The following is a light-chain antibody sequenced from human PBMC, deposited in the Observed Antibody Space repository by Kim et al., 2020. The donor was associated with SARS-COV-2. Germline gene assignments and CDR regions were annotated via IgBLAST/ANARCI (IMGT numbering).Light chain of an antibody. V-gene: IGLV2-14*04. Sequence: GQSITLSCTGSRSDVGGYNHVSWYQQHPENVPKLMIYDVNKRPSWVSSRFSGSKSGNTASLTISGLQTEDEADYYCSSYASSTTWVFGGGTQLTVL. CDR2: DVN. J-gene: IGLJ3*02. CDR1: RSDVGGYNH. CDR3: SSYASSTTWV.